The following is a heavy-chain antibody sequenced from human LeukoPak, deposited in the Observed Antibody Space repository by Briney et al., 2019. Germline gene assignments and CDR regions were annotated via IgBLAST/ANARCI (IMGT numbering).Heavy chain of an antibody. CDR3: ARARNWSPVFYY. V-gene: IGHV3-11*01. Sequence: PGGSLRLSCAASGFTLSDYYMSWIRQAPGKGLEWVSYISSSGSTIYYADSVKGRFTISRDNAKNSLYLQMNSLGAEDTAVYYCARARNWSPVFYYWGQGTLVTVSS. CDR1: GFTLSDYY. D-gene: IGHD1-1*01. CDR2: ISSSGSTI. J-gene: IGHJ4*02.